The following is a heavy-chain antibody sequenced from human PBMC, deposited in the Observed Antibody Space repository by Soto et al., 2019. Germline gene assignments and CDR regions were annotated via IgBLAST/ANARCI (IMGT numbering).Heavy chain of an antibody. Sequence: GGSLRLSCAASGFTFSSYEMNWARQAPGKGLEWVSDISSSGSTIYYADSVKGRFTISRDNAKNSLFLQMNSLRAEDTAVYYCARDHEVTMVRGVIDYNYYGMDVWGQGTTVTVSS. J-gene: IGHJ6*02. CDR3: ARDHEVTMVRGVIDYNYYGMDV. CDR2: ISSSGSTI. V-gene: IGHV3-48*03. D-gene: IGHD3-10*01. CDR1: GFTFSSYE.